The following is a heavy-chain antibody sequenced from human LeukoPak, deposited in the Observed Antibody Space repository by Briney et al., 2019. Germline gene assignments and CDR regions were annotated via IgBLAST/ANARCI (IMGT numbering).Heavy chain of an antibody. CDR1: GFTVSSNY. V-gene: IGHV3-53*05. D-gene: IGHD2-8*01. CDR2: IYSGGST. Sequence: GGSLRLSCAASGFTVSSNYMSWVRQAPGKGLEWVSVIYSGGSTYYADSVKGRFTISRDNSKNTLYLQMNSLRSEDTAVYYCARGSWYPRRGRRTNGSPPYYWGQGTLVTVSS. J-gene: IGHJ4*02. CDR3: ARGSWYPRRGRRTNGSPPYY.